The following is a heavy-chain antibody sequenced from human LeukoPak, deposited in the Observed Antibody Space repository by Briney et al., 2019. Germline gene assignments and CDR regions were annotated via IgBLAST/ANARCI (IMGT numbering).Heavy chain of an antibody. J-gene: IGHJ4*02. Sequence: ASVKVSCKASGYTFTGYYMHWVRQAPGQGLEWMGWINPNSGGTNYAQKFKGRVTMTRDTSISTAYMELSRLRSDDTAVYYCARDQSYDILTGYYYFDYWGQGTLVTVSS. V-gene: IGHV1-2*02. CDR3: ARDQSYDILTGYYYFDY. D-gene: IGHD3-9*01. CDR2: INPNSGGT. CDR1: GYTFTGYY.